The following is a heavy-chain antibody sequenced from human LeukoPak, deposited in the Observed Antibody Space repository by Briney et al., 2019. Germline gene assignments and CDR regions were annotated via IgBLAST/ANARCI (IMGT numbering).Heavy chain of an antibody. D-gene: IGHD5-24*01. V-gene: IGHV3-66*01. CDR3: AKEMATMNAFDI. CDR2: IYSGGST. J-gene: IGHJ3*02. CDR1: GFTVSSNY. Sequence: PGGSLRLSCAASGFTVSSNYMSRVRQAPGKGLEWVSVIYSGGSTDYKDSVKDRFIISRDNSKNTLYLQMNSLRAEDTAVYYCAKEMATMNAFDIWGQGTMVTVPS.